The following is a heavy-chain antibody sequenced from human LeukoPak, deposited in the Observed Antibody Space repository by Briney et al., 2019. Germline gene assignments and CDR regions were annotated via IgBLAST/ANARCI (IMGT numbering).Heavy chain of an antibody. CDR3: TRGAGWLIDY. J-gene: IGHJ4*02. CDR2: INHSGST. Sequence: PSETLSLTCAVYGGSFSGYYWSWIRQPPGKGLEWIGEINHSGSTNYNPSLKSRVTISADTSKNQFSLKLNSLTTADTAVYYCTRGAGWLIDYWGQGILVTVSS. D-gene: IGHD3-16*01. CDR1: GGSFSGYY. V-gene: IGHV4-34*01.